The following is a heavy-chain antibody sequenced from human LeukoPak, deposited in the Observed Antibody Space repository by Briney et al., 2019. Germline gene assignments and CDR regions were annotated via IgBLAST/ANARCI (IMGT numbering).Heavy chain of an antibody. CDR2: FDPEDGET. CDR3: ATFSGSYPQPFDY. D-gene: IGHD1-26*01. Sequence: ASVKVPCKVSGYTLTELSMHWVRQAPGKGLEWMGGFDPEDGETIYAQKFQGRVTMTEDTSTDTAYMELSSLRSEDTAVYYCATFSGSYPQPFDYWGQGTLVTVSS. V-gene: IGHV1-24*01. J-gene: IGHJ4*02. CDR1: GYTLTELS.